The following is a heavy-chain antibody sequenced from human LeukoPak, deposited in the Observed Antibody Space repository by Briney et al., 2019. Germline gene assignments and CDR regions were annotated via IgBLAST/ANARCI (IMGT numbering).Heavy chain of an antibody. CDR3: AREAREGVWGSDYYFDY. D-gene: IGHD3-16*01. CDR2: IYTSGST. CDR1: GGSISSGSYY. Sequence: ASETLSLTCTVSGGSISSGSYYWSWIRQPAGKGLEWIGRIYTSGSTNYNPSLKSRVTMSVDTSKNQFSLKLSSVTAADTAVYYCAREAREGVWGSDYYFDYWGQGTLVTVSS. V-gene: IGHV4-61*02. J-gene: IGHJ4*02.